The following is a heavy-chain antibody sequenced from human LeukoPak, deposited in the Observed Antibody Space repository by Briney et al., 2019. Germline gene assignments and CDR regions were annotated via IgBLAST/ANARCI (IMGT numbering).Heavy chain of an antibody. CDR2: IYPGDSDT. V-gene: IGHV5-51*01. J-gene: IGHJ6*02. D-gene: IGHD6-19*01. CDR3: ARLDSLISSSYYGMDV. CDR1: GYSFTSYW. Sequence: KCGESLKISRKGSGYSFTSYWIGWVRQMPGKGLEWMGIIYPGDSDTRYSPSFQGQVTISADKSISTAYLQWSSLKASDTAMYYCARLDSLISSSYYGMDVWGQGTTVTVSS.